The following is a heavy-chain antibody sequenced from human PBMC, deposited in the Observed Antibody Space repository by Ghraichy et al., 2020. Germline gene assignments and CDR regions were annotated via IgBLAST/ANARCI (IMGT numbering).Heavy chain of an antibody. J-gene: IGHJ5*02. CDR1: GGSFSGYY. CDR2: INHSGST. Sequence: GSLRLSCAVYGGSFSGYYWSWIRQPPGKGLEWIGEINHSGSTNYNPSLKSRVTISVDTSKNQFSLKLSSVTAADTAVYYCARGLGYDSSGYYYRGWFDPWGQGTLVTVSS. CDR3: ARGLGYDSSGYYYRGWFDP. D-gene: IGHD3-22*01. V-gene: IGHV4-34*01.